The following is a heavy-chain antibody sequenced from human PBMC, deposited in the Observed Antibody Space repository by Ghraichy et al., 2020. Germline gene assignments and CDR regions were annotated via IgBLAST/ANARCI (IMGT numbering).Heavy chain of an antibody. CDR2: IYFSGIT. Sequence: SLNISCTVSGGSISSGGYYWSWIRQHPRKGLEWIGYIYFSGITYYNPSLKSRLIISLDTSKTQFSLKLTSVTAGDTAVYYCARSSVPSYSFDDWGQGTLVTVSS. V-gene: IGHV4-31*03. CDR1: GGSISSGGYY. D-gene: IGHD3-16*02. J-gene: IGHJ4*02. CDR3: ARSSVPSYSFDD.